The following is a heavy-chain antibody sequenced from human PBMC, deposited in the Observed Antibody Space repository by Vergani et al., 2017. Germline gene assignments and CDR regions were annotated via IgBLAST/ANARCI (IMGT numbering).Heavy chain of an antibody. CDR1: GFTFSSYG. V-gene: IGHV3-33*01. D-gene: IGHD4-17*01. CDR2: IWYDGSNK. J-gene: IGHJ5*02. Sequence: QVQLVESGGGVVQPGRSLRLSCAAFGFTFSSYGMHWVRPAPGKGLEWVAVIWYDGSNKYYADSMKGRFTISRDNSKNTLYLQMNSLRAEETAVYYCASGLTWVYGDLEVNWFDPWGRGTLVTVSS. CDR3: ASGLTWVYGDLEVNWFDP.